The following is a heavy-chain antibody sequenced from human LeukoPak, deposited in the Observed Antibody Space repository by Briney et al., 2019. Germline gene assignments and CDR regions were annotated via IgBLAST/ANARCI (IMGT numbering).Heavy chain of an antibody. V-gene: IGHV4-39*01. CDR2: IYYSGST. D-gene: IGHD2-15*01. J-gene: IGHJ5*02. Sequence: SETLSLTCTVSGGSISSSSYYWGWIRQPPGKGLEWIGSIYYSGSTYYNPSLKSRVTISVDTSKNQFSLKLSSVTAADTAVYYCARHVVVVAATGHNWFDPWGQGTLVTVSS. CDR3: ARHVVVVAATGHNWFDP. CDR1: GGSISSSSYY.